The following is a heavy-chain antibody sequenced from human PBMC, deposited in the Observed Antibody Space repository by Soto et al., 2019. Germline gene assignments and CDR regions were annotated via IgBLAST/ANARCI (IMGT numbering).Heavy chain of an antibody. CDR2: ISAYNANT. J-gene: IGHJ4*02. CDR3: ARDRLGATGDY. CDR1: GYTFTSYG. Sequence: SVKVSCKASGYTFTSYGISWVRQAPGQGLEWMGWISAYNANTNYAQKLQGRVTMTTDTSTSTSYMELRSLRSDDTAVYFCARDRLGATGDYWGQGTLVTVSS. V-gene: IGHV1-18*01. D-gene: IGHD1-26*01.